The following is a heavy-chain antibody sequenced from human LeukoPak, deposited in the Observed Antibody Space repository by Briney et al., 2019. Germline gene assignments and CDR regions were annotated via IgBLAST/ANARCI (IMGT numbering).Heavy chain of an antibody. CDR3: AKVIGGEWLVWDV. V-gene: IGHV3-23*01. J-gene: IGHJ6*04. Sequence: GGSLRLSCAASGFTFSSYAMSWVRQAPGKGLELVSAISGSGGSTYYADSVKGRFTISRDNSKNTLYLQMNSLRAEDTAVYYCAKVIGGEWLVWDVWGKGTTVTVSS. D-gene: IGHD3-3*01. CDR2: ISGSGGST. CDR1: GFTFSSYA.